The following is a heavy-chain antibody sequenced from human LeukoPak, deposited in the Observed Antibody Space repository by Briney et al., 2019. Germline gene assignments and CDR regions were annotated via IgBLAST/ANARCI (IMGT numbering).Heavy chain of an antibody. J-gene: IGHJ4*02. D-gene: IGHD3-10*01. Sequence: GRSLRLSCAASGFTFSSYAMHWVRQAPGKGLEWVAVISYGGSNKYYADSVKGRFTISRDNSKNALYLQMNSLRAEDTAVYYCARDPMVRGVIALYYFDYWGQGTLVTVSS. CDR1: GFTFSSYA. V-gene: IGHV3-30*04. CDR3: ARDPMVRGVIALYYFDY. CDR2: ISYGGSNK.